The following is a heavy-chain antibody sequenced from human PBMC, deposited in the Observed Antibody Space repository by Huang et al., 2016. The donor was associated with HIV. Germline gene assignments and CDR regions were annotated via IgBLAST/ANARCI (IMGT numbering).Heavy chain of an antibody. D-gene: IGHD1-7*01. Sequence: VESGGRLVQPGGSIRLSCVGSTFRFGAYWMSWVRQSPGKGREGGANIKKDESEKYYVDSVKGRFNISRDKAKKVLFLEMNNVRVEDTATYYCATKTAAMDIWGQGTTVTVS. J-gene: IGHJ6*02. V-gene: IGHV3-7*01. CDR3: ATKTAAMDI. CDR1: TFRFGAYW. CDR2: IKKDESEK.